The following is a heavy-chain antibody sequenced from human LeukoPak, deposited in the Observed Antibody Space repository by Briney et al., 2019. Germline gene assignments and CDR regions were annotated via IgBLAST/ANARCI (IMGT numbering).Heavy chain of an antibody. J-gene: IGHJ4*02. CDR1: SGSISSSRYY. Sequence: PSETLSLTCTVSSGSISSSRYYWGWIRQPPGKGLEWIGSIKYGGSAFYNPPLKSRVTVSADTSKNEFSLKLTSVTAADTAVYYCARHRGYTYGAYDYWGQGTLVTVSS. CDR2: IKYGGSA. V-gene: IGHV4-39*01. CDR3: ARHRGYTYGAYDY. D-gene: IGHD5-18*01.